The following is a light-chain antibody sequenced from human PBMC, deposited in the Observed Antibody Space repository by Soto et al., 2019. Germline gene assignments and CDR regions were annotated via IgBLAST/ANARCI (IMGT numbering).Light chain of an antibody. Sequence: DIVMTQTPLSLSVTPGQPASISCKSSQSLLHSDGKTYLDWFLQRPGQSPQPLIYTLSHRASGVPDRFSGSGSGTDFTRKISRVEAEDVGVYYCMQRIEFPWTFGQGTKLDI. J-gene: IGKJ1*01. CDR2: TLS. V-gene: IGKV2-40*01. CDR3: MQRIEFPWT. CDR1: QSLLHSDGKTY.